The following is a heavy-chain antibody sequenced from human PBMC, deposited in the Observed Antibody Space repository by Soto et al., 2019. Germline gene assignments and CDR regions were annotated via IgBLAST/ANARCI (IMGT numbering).Heavy chain of an antibody. CDR2: ISTYTGNT. D-gene: IGHD4-4*01. Sequence: VASVKVSCKSSGHTFSSYGVSWVRQAPGQGLEWLGWISTYTGNTKHAQKFQDRVTLTTEASTSTAYMELRSLRSDDTAVYYCVSDRSTTDRCYTNYFDVCGQGTTVTVSS. J-gene: IGHJ6*02. CDR1: GHTFSSYG. CDR3: VSDRSTTDRCYTNYFDV. V-gene: IGHV1-18*04.